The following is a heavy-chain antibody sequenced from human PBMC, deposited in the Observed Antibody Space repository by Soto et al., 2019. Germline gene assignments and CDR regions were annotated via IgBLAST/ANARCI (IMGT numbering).Heavy chain of an antibody. Sequence: EVQLVESGGTLVQPGGSLRLSCEGSGFTFGSYWMTWVRQAPGKGLEWVANIKRDGSNKSYLDSVRGRFTISRDNAKNSLYLQMSSLRAEDTALYYCARDVSPGSSSLCLDAFDIWGQGTMVTVSS. V-gene: IGHV3-7*05. D-gene: IGHD6-13*01. CDR2: IKRDGSNK. CDR1: GFTFGSYW. CDR3: ARDVSPGSSSLCLDAFDI. J-gene: IGHJ3*02.